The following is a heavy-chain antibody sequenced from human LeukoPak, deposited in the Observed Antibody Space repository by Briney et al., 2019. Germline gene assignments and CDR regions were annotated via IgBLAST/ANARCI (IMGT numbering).Heavy chain of an antibody. CDR2: INANNGKT. D-gene: IGHD3-16*01. J-gene: IGHJ4*02. Sequence: ASVRVSCKASGYNFNTFSIAWVRPAPGQGLEWMGLINANNGKTHYTQKFHDRVTMTTDTSTNTAYLELRGLKSDDTAMYYCSRDSTFGAIGDFNFWGQGTLVTVSS. V-gene: IGHV1-18*01. CDR3: SRDSTFGAIGDFNF. CDR1: GYNFNTFS.